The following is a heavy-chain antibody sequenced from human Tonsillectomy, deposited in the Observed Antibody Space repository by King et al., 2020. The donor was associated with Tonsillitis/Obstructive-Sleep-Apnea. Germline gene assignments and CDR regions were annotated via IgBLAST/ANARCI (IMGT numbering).Heavy chain of an antibody. J-gene: IGHJ3*02. CDR1: GFTFTSSA. V-gene: IGHV1-58*01. Sequence: QQQLVQSGPEVKKPGTSVKVSCKASGFTFTSSAVQWVRQARGQRLEWIGWIVVGSGNANYAQKFQERVTITRDMSTSTVYMELSSLRSEDTAVYYCAADQNYDYVWGSSPGDAFDIWGQGTMVTGSS. D-gene: IGHD3-16*01. CDR2: IVVGSGNA. CDR3: AADQNYDYVWGSSPGDAFDI.